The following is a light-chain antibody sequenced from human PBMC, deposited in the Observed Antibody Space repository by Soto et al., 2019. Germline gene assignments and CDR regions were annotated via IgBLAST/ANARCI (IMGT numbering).Light chain of an antibody. CDR3: QSWGAGIVV. CDR1: SGHNSYT. V-gene: IGLV4-69*01. CDR2: LNSDGSH. Sequence: QPVLTQSPSASASLGASVKLTCTLSSGHNSYTIAWHQQQPEKGPRYLMKLNSDGSHRKGDGIPDRFSGSSSGAERYLTISSLQSEDEADYYCQSWGAGIVVFGGGTKLTVL. J-gene: IGLJ2*01.